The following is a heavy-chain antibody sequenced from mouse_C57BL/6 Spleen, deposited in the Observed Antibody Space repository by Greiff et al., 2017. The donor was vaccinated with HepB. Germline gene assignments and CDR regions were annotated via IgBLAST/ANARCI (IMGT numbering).Heavy chain of an antibody. D-gene: IGHD1-1*01. CDR1: GYTFTDYY. Sequence: VQLQQSGPVLVKPGASVKMSCKASGYTFTDYYMNWVKQSHGKSLEWIGVINPYNGGTSYNQKFKGKATLTVDKSSSTAYMELNSLTSEDSVVYYCARSPYYGSSYDWYFDVWGTGTTVTVSS. CDR2: INPYNGGT. V-gene: IGHV1-19*01. J-gene: IGHJ1*03. CDR3: ARSPYYGSSYDWYFDV.